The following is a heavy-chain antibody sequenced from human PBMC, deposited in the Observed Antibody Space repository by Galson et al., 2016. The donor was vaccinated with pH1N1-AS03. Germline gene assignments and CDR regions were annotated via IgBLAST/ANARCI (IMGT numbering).Heavy chain of an antibody. CDR1: GFSLSTIGMR. Sequence: PALVKPTQTLTLTCTFSGFSLSTIGMRVNWVRQPPGKALEWLARIDWDDDKDYSTSLKTRLTISQDTSKEQVVLKMTTMDPVDTATYYCARIRGYSYDFDYWGQGTLVTVSS. CDR2: IDWDDDK. CDR3: ARIRGYSYDFDY. V-gene: IGHV2-70*04. D-gene: IGHD5-18*01. J-gene: IGHJ4*02.